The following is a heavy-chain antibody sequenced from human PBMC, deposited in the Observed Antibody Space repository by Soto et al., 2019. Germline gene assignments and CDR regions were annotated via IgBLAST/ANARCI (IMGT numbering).Heavy chain of an antibody. Sequence: QVQLQESGPGLVKPSQTLSLTCTVSGGSISSGGYYWSWLRQHPGKGLEWIGYIYYSGSTYYNPSLKCRVTISLDTSKNQFFLKLSSVTAADTAVYYCARDFMMTFGGVTEHIGKHYYDYGMDVWGQGTTVTVSS. J-gene: IGHJ6*02. D-gene: IGHD3-16*01. CDR3: ARDFMMTFGGVTEHIGKHYYDYGMDV. V-gene: IGHV4-31*03. CDR2: IYYSGST. CDR1: GGSISSGGYY.